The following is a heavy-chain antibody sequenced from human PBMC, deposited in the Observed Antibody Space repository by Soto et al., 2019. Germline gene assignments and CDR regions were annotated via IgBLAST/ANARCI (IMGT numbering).Heavy chain of an antibody. Sequence: QVQLQESGPGLVRPSQTLSLTCTVSGGSISGGDYYWSWIRQPPGKGLEWIGYIYYSGSTYYNPSLKSRVTFSLDTSKTRFSRNLSSGLAADRAVYYCARLLFTGGMDAWGQGPTAPAS. CDR3: ARLLFTGGMDA. CDR2: IYYSGST. J-gene: IGHJ6*02. D-gene: IGHD2-21*01. V-gene: IGHV4-30-4*01. CDR1: GGSISGGDYY.